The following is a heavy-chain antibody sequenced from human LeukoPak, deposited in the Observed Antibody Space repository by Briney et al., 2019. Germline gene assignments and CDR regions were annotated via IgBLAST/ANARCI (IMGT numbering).Heavy chain of an antibody. Sequence: GGSLRLSCAASGFTFSSDEINWVRQAPGKGLEWVSYISSSGSTIYYADSVKGRFTISRDNAKNSLYLQMNSLRAEDTAVYYCARDNYDILTGYLTNYFDYWGQGTLVTVSS. V-gene: IGHV3-48*03. CDR2: ISSSGSTI. J-gene: IGHJ4*02. CDR1: GFTFSSDE. D-gene: IGHD3-9*01. CDR3: ARDNYDILTGYLTNYFDY.